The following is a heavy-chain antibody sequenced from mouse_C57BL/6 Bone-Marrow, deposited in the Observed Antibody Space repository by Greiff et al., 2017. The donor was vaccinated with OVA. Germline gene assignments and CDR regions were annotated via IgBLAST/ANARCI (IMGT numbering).Heavy chain of an antibody. J-gene: IGHJ4*01. CDR2: ISDGGSYT. Sequence: EVQGVESGGGLVKPGGSLKLSCAASGFTFSSYAMSWVRQTPEKRLEWVATISDGGSYTYYPDIVKGRFTISRDNAKNNLYLQMSHLKSEDTAMYYCARDGGGTGDYYAMDYWGQGTSVTVSS. CDR3: ARDGGGTGDYYAMDY. CDR1: GFTFSSYA. D-gene: IGHD4-1*01. V-gene: IGHV5-4*01.